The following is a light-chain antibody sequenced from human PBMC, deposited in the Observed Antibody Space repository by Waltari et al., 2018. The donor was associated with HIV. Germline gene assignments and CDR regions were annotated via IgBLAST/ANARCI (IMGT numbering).Light chain of an antibody. CDR3: SSYSASTAIL. Sequence: QSVLTQPASVSGSPGQSITISCTGTNSDVGDYEYVSWYQQHPGKAPKLLIYEVTHRPSCLSCRFSGSKSVNTASMTISGLQAEDEADYYCSSYSASTAILFGGGTKVTVL. CDR2: EVT. CDR1: NSDVGDYEY. V-gene: IGLV2-14*01. J-gene: IGLJ3*02.